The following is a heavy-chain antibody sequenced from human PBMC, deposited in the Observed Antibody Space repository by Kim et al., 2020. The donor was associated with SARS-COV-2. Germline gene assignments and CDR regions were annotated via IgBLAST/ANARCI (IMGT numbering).Heavy chain of an antibody. J-gene: IGHJ3*02. D-gene: IGHD3-22*01. CDR3: ARSPYDSSGYAFDI. Sequence: TPLKARLTISKDTSKNQVVLTMTNMDPVDTATYYCARSPYDSSGYAFDIWGQGTMVTVSS. V-gene: IGHV2-70*01.